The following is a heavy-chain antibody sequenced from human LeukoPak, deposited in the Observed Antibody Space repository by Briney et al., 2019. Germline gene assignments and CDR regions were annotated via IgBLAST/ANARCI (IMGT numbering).Heavy chain of an antibody. Sequence: GGSLRLSCTASGFTFSDSSMNWVRQAPGKGLEWLSYISSSSTTIYYADSVKGRFTHTREDAKNSLYLQMNSLRAEDTAVYYCARNLNTADDYWGQGILVTVSS. D-gene: IGHD5-18*01. CDR1: GFTFSDSS. CDR3: ARNLNTADDY. CDR2: ISSSSTTI. J-gene: IGHJ4*02. V-gene: IGHV3-48*01.